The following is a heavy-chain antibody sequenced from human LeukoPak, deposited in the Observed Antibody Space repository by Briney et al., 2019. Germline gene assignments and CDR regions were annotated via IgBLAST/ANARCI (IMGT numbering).Heavy chain of an antibody. CDR2: ISDSGGNT. J-gene: IGHJ6*02. V-gene: IGHV3-23*01. D-gene: IGHD2-2*01. CDR3: ARDLGLPAATVYYYYGMDV. Sequence: GGSLRLSCAASGFTFSSYAMSWVRQAPGKGLEWVSGISDSGGNTYYADSVEGRFTISRDNSKNTLYLQMNSLRAEDTAVYYCARDLGLPAATVYYYYGMDVWGQGTTVTVSS. CDR1: GFTFSSYA.